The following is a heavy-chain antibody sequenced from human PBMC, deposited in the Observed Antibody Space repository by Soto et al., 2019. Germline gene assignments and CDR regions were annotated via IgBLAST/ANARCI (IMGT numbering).Heavy chain of an antibody. V-gene: IGHV3-72*01. D-gene: IGHD6-19*01. CDR1: GLIFSDYH. J-gene: IGHJ6*02. CDR2: IRRKANSYTT. CDR3: ATFGGGSGGSNDMAV. Sequence: EVQLVESGGGLVQPGGSLRLSCAASGLIFSDYHMDWVRQAPGKGLEWVGRIRRKANSYTTEYAASVKGRFTISRDDSSISLYLHMKSMKTEDTAVFYCATFGGGSGGSNDMAVWGQGTTVTVSS.